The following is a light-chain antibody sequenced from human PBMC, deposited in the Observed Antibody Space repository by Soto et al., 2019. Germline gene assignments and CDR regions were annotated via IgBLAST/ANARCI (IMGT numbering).Light chain of an antibody. J-gene: IGLJ1*01. CDR1: SSDVGRYNY. Sequence: QSALTQPASVSGSPGQSITISCTGTSSDVGRYNYVSWYQQHPGKAPKLMIYEVSNRPSGVSNRFSGSTSGNTASLTISGLAAEDEADYYCSSYRHINTRVFGTGTKLTVL. CDR3: SSYRHINTRV. CDR2: EVS. V-gene: IGLV2-14*01.